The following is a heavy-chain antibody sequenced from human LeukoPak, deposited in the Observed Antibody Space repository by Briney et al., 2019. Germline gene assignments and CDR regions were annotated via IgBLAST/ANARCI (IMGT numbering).Heavy chain of an antibody. D-gene: IGHD3-22*01. Sequence: PGGSLRLSCAASGFTFDDYGMSWVRQAPGKGLEWVSGIYWNGGSTGYADSVKGRFTISRDNAKNSLYLQMNSLRAEDTALYYCARGSGPMIVVDLDYWGQGTLVTVSS. CDR1: GFTFDDYG. CDR2: IYWNGGST. J-gene: IGHJ4*02. CDR3: ARGSGPMIVVDLDY. V-gene: IGHV3-20*04.